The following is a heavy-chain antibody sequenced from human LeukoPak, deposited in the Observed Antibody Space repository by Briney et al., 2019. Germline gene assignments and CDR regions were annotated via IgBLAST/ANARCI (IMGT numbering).Heavy chain of an antibody. CDR3: AREGPVIGAFDI. CDR2: ISAYNGNT. Sequence: GASVKVSCKASGGTFSSYAISWVRQAPGQGLEWMGWISAYNGNTNYAQKLQGRVTMTTDTSTSTAYMELRSLRSDDTAVYYCAREGPVIGAFDIWGQGTMVTVSS. CDR1: GGTFSSYA. D-gene: IGHD4-11*01. J-gene: IGHJ3*02. V-gene: IGHV1-18*01.